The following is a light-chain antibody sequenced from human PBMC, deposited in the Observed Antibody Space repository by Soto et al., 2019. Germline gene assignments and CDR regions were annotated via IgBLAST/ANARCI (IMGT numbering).Light chain of an antibody. V-gene: IGKV1-5*03. CDR3: LQYNHYPLT. CDR2: TSS. CDR1: QSINSW. J-gene: IGKJ4*01. Sequence: DIQMTQSPSTLSASVGDRVTLTCRASQSINSWLAWYQQRPGKGPKLLIHTSSILEGGVPSRFSCSASGTEFTLTISSLQPDDFATYYCLQYNHYPLTFGGGTKVEIK.